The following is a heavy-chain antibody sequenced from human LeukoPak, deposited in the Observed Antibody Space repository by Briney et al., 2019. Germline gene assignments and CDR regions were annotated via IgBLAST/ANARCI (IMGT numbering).Heavy chain of an antibody. CDR2: IYYSGST. J-gene: IGHJ5*02. D-gene: IGHD3-10*01. CDR1: GGSISSSSYY. Sequence: SETLSLTCTVSGGSISSSSYYWGWIRQPPGKGLEWIGSIYYSGSTYYNPSLKSRVTISVDTSKNQFSLKLSSVTAADTAVYYCARDPSWFPMVRGVISWFDPWGQGTLVTVSS. V-gene: IGHV4-39*07. CDR3: ARDPSWFPMVRGVISWFDP.